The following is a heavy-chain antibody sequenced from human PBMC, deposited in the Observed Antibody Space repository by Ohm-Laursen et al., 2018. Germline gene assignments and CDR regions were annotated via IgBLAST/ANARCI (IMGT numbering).Heavy chain of an antibody. CDR3: AKGIYYYYGMDV. CDR1: GGSISSGGYY. CDR2: MYDSGST. Sequence: TLSLTCTVSGGSISSGGYYWSWIRQHPGKGLEWIGYMYDSGSTYYNPSLKSRVTISIDTSKNQFSLKLSSVTAADTAVYYCAKGIYYYYGMDVWGQGTTVTVSS. V-gene: IGHV4-31*03. J-gene: IGHJ6*02.